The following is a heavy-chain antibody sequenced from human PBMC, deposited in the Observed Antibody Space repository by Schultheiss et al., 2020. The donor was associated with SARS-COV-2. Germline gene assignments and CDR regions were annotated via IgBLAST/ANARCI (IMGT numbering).Heavy chain of an antibody. Sequence: SVKVSCKASGYTFTSYGISWVRQAPGQGLEWMGGIIPIFGTANYAQKFQGRVTITADESTSTAYMELSSLRSEDTAVYYCAREPINDGEVVIDKIFDYWGQGTLVTVSS. D-gene: IGHD3-22*01. CDR2: IIPIFGTA. CDR3: AREPINDGEVVIDKIFDY. CDR1: GYTFTSYG. V-gene: IGHV1-69*13. J-gene: IGHJ4*02.